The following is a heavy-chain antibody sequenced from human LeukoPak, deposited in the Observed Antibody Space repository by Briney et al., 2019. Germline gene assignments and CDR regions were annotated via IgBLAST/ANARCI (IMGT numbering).Heavy chain of an antibody. Sequence: PGGSLRLSCAASGFTVSSDYMSWVRQAPGKGLVWVSRINSDGSSTNYADSVKGRFTISRDNAKNTLYLQMNSLRDEDTAVFYCVRGSHDFDYGGQGTLVTVSS. J-gene: IGHJ4*02. CDR3: VRGSHDFDY. CDR2: INSDGSST. V-gene: IGHV3-74*01. CDR1: GFTVSSDY.